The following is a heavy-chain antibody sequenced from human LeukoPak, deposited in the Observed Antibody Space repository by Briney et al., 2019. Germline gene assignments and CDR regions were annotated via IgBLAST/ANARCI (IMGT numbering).Heavy chain of an antibody. Sequence: ASVKVSCKASGYTFTSYGISWVRQAPGQGLEWMGWISAYNGNTNYAQKLQGRVTMTTDTSTSTAYMELRSLRSDDTAVYYCAGAHCSSTSCYIDYWGQGALATVSS. CDR1: GYTFTSYG. J-gene: IGHJ4*02. CDR3: AGAHCSSTSCYIDY. D-gene: IGHD2-2*01. CDR2: ISAYNGNT. V-gene: IGHV1-18*01.